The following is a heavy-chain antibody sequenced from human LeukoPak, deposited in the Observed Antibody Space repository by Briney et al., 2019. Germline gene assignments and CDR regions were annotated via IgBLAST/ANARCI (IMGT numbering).Heavy chain of an antibody. V-gene: IGHV1-69*13. D-gene: IGHD3-10*01. CDR1: GGTFSSYA. CDR2: IIPIFGTA. J-gene: IGHJ6*03. Sequence: ASVKVSCKASGGTFSSYAISWVRQAPGQGLEWMGGIIPIFGTANYAQKFQGRVTITADESTSTAYMELSSLRSEDTAVYYCARGRRTYYYGSGSSSNYYYYYMDVWGKGTTVTISS. CDR3: ARGRRTYYYGSGSSSNYYYYYMDV.